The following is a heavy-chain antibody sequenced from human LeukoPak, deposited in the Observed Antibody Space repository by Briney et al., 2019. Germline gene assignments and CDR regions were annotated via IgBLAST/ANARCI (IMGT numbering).Heavy chain of an antibody. CDR1: GGSISSSSYY. V-gene: IGHV4-39*07. CDR2: HYHTGRI. CDR3: ARDGSDNWGLFDN. J-gene: IGHJ4*02. Sequence: SGTLSLTCTVSGGSISSSSYYWGWIRQPPGKGLEWIGSHYHTGRIYHNPSLNSRVTISVDTSKNQFSLKLSSVTDADTAVYYCARDGSDNWGLFDNWGRGTLVTVSS. D-gene: IGHD1-1*01.